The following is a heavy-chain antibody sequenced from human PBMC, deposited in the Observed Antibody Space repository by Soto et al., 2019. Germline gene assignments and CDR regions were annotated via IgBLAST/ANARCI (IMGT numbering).Heavy chain of an antibody. CDR1: GFTFSSYG. J-gene: IGHJ6*02. V-gene: IGHV3-33*01. D-gene: IGHD3-10*01. Sequence: QVQLVESGGGVVQPGRSLRLSCVASGFTFSSYGMHWVRQAPGKGLEWVAVIWYDGSNKYYADSVKGRFTISRDNSKNMVELQMNSLRAEDTAVYYCAGEPYGSAHYGMDVWGQGTTGTVPS. CDR2: IWYDGSNK. CDR3: AGEPYGSAHYGMDV.